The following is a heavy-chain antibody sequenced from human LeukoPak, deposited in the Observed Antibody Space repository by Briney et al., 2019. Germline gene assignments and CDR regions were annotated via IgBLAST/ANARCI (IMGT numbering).Heavy chain of an antibody. V-gene: IGHV1-46*01. Sequence: ASVKVSCKTSGYTFTNYYMHWVRQAPGQGLEWMGIINPHGSSTSYAQKFQGRVTMTRDTSTTTVYMELRSLRSDDTAVYYCARDLSVVPAAMDTNWFDPWGQGTLVTVSS. D-gene: IGHD2-2*01. J-gene: IGHJ5*02. CDR1: GYTFTNYY. CDR3: ARDLSVVPAAMDTNWFDP. CDR2: INPHGSST.